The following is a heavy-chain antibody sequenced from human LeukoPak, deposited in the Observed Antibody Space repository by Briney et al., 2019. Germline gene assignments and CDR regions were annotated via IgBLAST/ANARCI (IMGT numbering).Heavy chain of an antibody. CDR2: ICGSGSCT. CDR1: GSTFSTYG. J-gene: IGHJ2*01. Sequence: GGSLRLSCAASGSTFSTYGMSWVRQAPGKGLEWVSGICGSGSCTYYADSVKGRFTISRDNSKNTLYLQMNSLRAEDTAVYYCAEDPRYWQAKSWYFDLWGRGTLVTVSS. CDR3: AEDPRYWQAKSWYFDL. V-gene: IGHV3-23*01. D-gene: IGHD2-21*01.